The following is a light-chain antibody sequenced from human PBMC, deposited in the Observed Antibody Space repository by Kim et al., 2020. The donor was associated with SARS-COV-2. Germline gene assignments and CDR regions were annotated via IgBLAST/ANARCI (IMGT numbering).Light chain of an antibody. CDR2: GAS. CDR1: QDISSW. CDR3: QQANSFPYT. V-gene: IGKV1-12*01. J-gene: IGKJ2*01. Sequence: DMQVTQSPSSVSAFVGDRITITCRASQDISSWLAWYQQKPGKAPKLLIYGASNLVTGVPSRFSGYGSGTDFTLTINSLQPEDFATYYCQQANSFPYTFGQGTKLEIK.